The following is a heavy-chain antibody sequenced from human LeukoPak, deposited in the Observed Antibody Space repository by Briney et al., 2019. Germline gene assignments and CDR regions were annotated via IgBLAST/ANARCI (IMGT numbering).Heavy chain of an antibody. CDR1: GFTFSSYA. J-gene: IGHJ4*02. V-gene: IGHV3-23*01. Sequence: GGSLRLSCAASGFTFSSYAMSWVRQAPGKGLECISGFSGSGGSTYYADSVKGRFTISRDNSKNTLYLQMNSLRAEDTAVYYCAKAENWAKFGYWGQGTLVTVSS. D-gene: IGHD7-27*01. CDR3: AKAENWAKFGY. CDR2: FSGSGGST.